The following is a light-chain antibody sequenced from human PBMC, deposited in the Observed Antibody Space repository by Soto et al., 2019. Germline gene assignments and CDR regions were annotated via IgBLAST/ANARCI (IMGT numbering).Light chain of an antibody. CDR1: LNVATN. CDR3: HQYNTGLRT. V-gene: IGKV3-15*01. Sequence: TVMTQSPATLSMSPGDRAALSCRASLNVATNMAWYQQKPGQAPRLLIYGASIRATGVPARFTGSGSGTEFTLPIINLQSEDFAVYYCHQYNTGLRTFGRGTRVEV. J-gene: IGKJ1*01. CDR2: GAS.